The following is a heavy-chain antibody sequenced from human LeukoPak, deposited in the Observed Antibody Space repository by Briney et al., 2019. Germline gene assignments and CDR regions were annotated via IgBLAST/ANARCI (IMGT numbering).Heavy chain of an antibody. Sequence: GESLKIPCKGSGYSFTRYGIGWVRQMPGKGLEWMGIIYPGDSDTRSSPSFQGQVTISADKPISTVYLRWSSLNASDTAMYYCARQLVVGYYGFDYWGQGTLVTVSS. D-gene: IGHD1-26*01. CDR1: GYSFTRYG. CDR2: IYPGDSDT. V-gene: IGHV5-51*01. CDR3: ARQLVVGYYGFDY. J-gene: IGHJ4*02.